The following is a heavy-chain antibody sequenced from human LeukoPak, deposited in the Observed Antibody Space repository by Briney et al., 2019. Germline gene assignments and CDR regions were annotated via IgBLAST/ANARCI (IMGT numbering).Heavy chain of an antibody. CDR3: ARDATTELGTVYMDV. V-gene: IGHV3-48*03. D-gene: IGHD4-17*01. CDR1: GFTFSSYE. J-gene: IGHJ6*03. Sequence: GGSLRLSCAASGFTFSSYEMNWVRQAPGKGLEWLSHISTSGSSIHYADSVKGRFTISRDNAKNSLYLQMNSLRVEDTAVYYCARDATTELGTVYMDVWGKGATVTISS. CDR2: ISTSGSSI.